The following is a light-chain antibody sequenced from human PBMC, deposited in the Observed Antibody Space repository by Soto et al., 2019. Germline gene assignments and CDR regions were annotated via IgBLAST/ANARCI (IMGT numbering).Light chain of an antibody. CDR1: QSVSSN. Sequence: EIVMTQSPATLSVSPGERATLSCRASQSVSSNLAWYQQKPGQAPRLLIYGASTRATGIPARFSGSGSGTEFTLTISSLQSEDCAVYYCQQYNNGPRTFGQGTKVDIK. V-gene: IGKV3-15*01. J-gene: IGKJ1*01. CDR2: GAS. CDR3: QQYNNGPRT.